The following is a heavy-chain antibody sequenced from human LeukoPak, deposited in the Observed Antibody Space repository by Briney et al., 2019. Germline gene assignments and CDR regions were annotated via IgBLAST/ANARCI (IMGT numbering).Heavy chain of an antibody. J-gene: IGHJ5*01. D-gene: IGHD1-1*01. CDR1: GFTFTNFW. Sequence: GGSLRLSCAASGFTFTNFWMNWVRQTPGKGLMWVSRIQTDGSTGYVESVKGRFTISRDNAKNTVYLQMNTLSAEDTAIYYCARGLHWNDFNWFDSWGQGTLVTVSS. V-gene: IGHV3-74*01. CDR3: ARGLHWNDFNWFDS. CDR2: IQTDGST.